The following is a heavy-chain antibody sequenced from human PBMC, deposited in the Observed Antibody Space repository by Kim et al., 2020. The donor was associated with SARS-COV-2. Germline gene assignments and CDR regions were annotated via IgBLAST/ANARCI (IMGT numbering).Heavy chain of an antibody. J-gene: IGHJ1*01. CDR1: GGSISSSSYY. CDR2: IYYSGST. Sequence: SETLSLTCTVSGGSISSSSYYWGWIRQPPGKGLEWIGSIYYSGSTYYNPSLKSRVTISVDTSKNQFSLKLSSVTAADTAVYYCARHAIANYYDSSGYYNAYFQHWGQGTLVTVSS. D-gene: IGHD3-22*01. CDR3: ARHAIANYYDSSGYYNAYFQH. V-gene: IGHV4-39*01.